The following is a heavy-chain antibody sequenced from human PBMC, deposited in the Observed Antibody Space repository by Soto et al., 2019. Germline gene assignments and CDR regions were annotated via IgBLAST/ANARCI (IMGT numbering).Heavy chain of an antibody. J-gene: IGHJ3*02. V-gene: IGHV3-23*01. CDR1: GFTFSSYA. CDR3: AKPIGGYEAFDI. D-gene: IGHD3-16*01. CDR2: ISGSGGST. Sequence: EVQLLESGGGLVQPGGSLRLSCAASGFTFSSYAMNWVRQAPGKGLEWVSAISGSGGSTYYADSVKGRFTISSDNSKNTLYLQMNSLRAEDTAVYYCAKPIGGYEAFDIWGQGTMVTVSS.